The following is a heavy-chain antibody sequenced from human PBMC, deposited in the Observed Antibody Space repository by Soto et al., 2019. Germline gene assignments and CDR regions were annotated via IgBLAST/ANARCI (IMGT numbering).Heavy chain of an antibody. CDR1: GFTFSDYV. D-gene: IGHD3-3*02. J-gene: IGHJ3*01. Sequence: PGGSLRLSCAASGFTFSDYVIHWVRQAAGKGLEWVASMTYDGATEYYADSVKGRFTMSRDNSKRALSLQMNSLRPDDTAVYYCARVRLSIAVNDALDVWGQGTTVTGSS. CDR2: MTYDGATE. V-gene: IGHV3-30*14. CDR3: ARVRLSIAVNDALDV.